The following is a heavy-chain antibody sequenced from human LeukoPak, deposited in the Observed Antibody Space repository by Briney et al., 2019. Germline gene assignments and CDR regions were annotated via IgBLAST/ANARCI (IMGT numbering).Heavy chain of an antibody. CDR1: GYTFTSYG. CDR3: ARRQARSLWFGESKFDP. CDR2: ISAYNGNT. V-gene: IGHV1-18*01. J-gene: IGHJ5*02. D-gene: IGHD3-10*01. Sequence: ASVKVSCKASGYTFTSYGISWVRQAPGQGLEWMGWISAYNGNTNYAQKLQGRVTMTTDTSTSTAYMELRSLRSDDTAVYYCARRQARSLWFGESKFDPWGQGTLVTVSS.